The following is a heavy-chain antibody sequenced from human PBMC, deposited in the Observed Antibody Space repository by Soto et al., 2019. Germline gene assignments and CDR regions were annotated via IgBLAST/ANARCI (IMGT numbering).Heavy chain of an antibody. CDR3: ARHILTGYYNHYYPMNV. CDR2: VYPADSET. V-gene: IGHV5-51*01. CDR1: GYSFTAYW. Sequence: PGESLKISCQASGYSFTAYWVGWVRQMPGKGLEWMGVVYPADSETRYSPSFQGQVTISADKSINTVYLQWSSLKASDTATYYCARHILTGYYNHYYPMNVWGQGTTVTVSS. D-gene: IGHD3-9*01. J-gene: IGHJ6*02.